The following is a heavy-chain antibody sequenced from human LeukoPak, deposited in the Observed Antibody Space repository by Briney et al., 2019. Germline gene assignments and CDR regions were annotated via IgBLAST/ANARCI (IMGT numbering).Heavy chain of an antibody. J-gene: IGHJ4*02. CDR2: ISDSGLTT. Sequence: PGGSLRLSCAASGFTFSNYAMSWVRQAPGKGLGWVSGISDSGLTTYYGDSVKGRFTISRDNSKNTLYLQMNSLRAEDTAVYYCARGWRTFDYWGQGTLVTVSS. CDR3: ARGWRTFDY. V-gene: IGHV3-23*01. D-gene: IGHD3-3*01. CDR1: GFTFSNYA.